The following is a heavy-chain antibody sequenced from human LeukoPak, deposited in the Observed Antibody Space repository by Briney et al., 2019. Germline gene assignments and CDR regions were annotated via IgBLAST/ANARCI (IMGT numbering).Heavy chain of an antibody. D-gene: IGHD2-2*01. J-gene: IGHJ4*02. V-gene: IGHV3-30*09. Sequence: PGGSLRLSCAASGFTFSSYAMHWVRQAPGKGLEGVAVISYDGSNKYYADSVKGRFAISRDNSKNTLYLQMNSLRTEDTAVYYCARVGVIVVVPAAKGALDYWGQGTLVTVSS. CDR3: ARVGVIVVVPAAKGALDY. CDR2: ISYDGSNK. CDR1: GFTFSSYA.